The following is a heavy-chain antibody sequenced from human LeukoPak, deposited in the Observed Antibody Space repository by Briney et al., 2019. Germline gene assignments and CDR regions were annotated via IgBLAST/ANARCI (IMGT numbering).Heavy chain of an antibody. D-gene: IGHD1-26*01. J-gene: IGHJ4*02. CDR2: ISGTGGST. V-gene: IGHV3-23*01. CDR3: AREIVGTTTFDY. Sequence: GGSLRLSCAGSGFTFRSYAISWVRQAPGKGLEWVSAISGTGGSTDYADSVKGRFTISRDNSKNTLYLQMNSLRAEDTAVYYCAREIVGTTTFDYWGQGTLVTVSS. CDR1: GFTFRSYA.